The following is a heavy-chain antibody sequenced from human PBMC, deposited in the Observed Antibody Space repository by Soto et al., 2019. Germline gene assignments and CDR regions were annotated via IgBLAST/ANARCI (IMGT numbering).Heavy chain of an antibody. D-gene: IGHD3-22*01. J-gene: IGHJ4*02. CDR3: ARQGSSGYYFDY. CDR2: IRSNGGST. Sequence: EVQLVESGGGLVQPGGSLRLSCAASGFTFSSYAMHCVRQAPGKGLEYVSAIRSNGGSTYYANSVKGRFTISRDNSKITLYLQMGSLKTERMAVYYCARQGSSGYYFDYWGQGTLVTVYS. V-gene: IGHV3-64*01. CDR1: GFTFSSYA.